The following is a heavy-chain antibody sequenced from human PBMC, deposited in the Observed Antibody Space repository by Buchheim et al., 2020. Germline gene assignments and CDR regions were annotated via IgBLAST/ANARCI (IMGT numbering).Heavy chain of an antibody. D-gene: IGHD6-19*01. CDR1: GGSISSYY. V-gene: IGHV4-59*01. CDR3: ARLYSSGWHGDY. J-gene: IGHJ4*02. CDR2: IYYSGST. Sequence: QVQLQESGPGLVKPSETLSLTCTVSGGSISSYYWSWIRQPPGKGLEWIGYIYYSGSTNYNPSLKSRVTISVDTSKNQFSLKLSSVTAADTAVYYCARLYSSGWHGDYWGQGTL.